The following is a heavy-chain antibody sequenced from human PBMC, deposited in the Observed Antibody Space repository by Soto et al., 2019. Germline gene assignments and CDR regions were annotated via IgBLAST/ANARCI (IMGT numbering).Heavy chain of an antibody. CDR3: ARASRTMVRGVIITDPGYYYYYMDV. CDR2: ISAYNGNT. D-gene: IGHD3-10*01. CDR1: GYTFTSYG. Sequence: GASVKVSCKASGYTFTSYGISWVRQAPGQGLEWMGWISAYNGNTNYAQKLQGRVTMTTDTSTSTAYMELRSLRSDDTAVYYCARASRTMVRGVIITDPGYYYYYMDVWGKGTTVTVSS. J-gene: IGHJ6*03. V-gene: IGHV1-18*01.